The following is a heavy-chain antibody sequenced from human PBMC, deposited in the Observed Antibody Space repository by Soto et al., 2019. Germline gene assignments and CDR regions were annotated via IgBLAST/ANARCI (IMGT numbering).Heavy chain of an antibody. CDR1: GYTFTSYA. CDR3: ARVGLPNTFWDYYYGMDV. J-gene: IGHJ6*02. D-gene: IGHD3-16*01. CDR2: INAGNGNT. V-gene: IGHV1-3*01. Sequence: ASSEGSCKASGYTFTSYAMHWVRQAPGQRLEWMGWINAGNGNTKYSQKFQGRVTITRDTSASTAYMELSSLRSEDTAVYYCARVGLPNTFWDYYYGMDVWGQGTTVTVSS.